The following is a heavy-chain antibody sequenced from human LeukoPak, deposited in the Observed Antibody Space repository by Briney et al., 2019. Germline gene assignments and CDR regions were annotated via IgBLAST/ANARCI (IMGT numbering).Heavy chain of an antibody. D-gene: IGHD3-9*01. CDR1: GYTLTELS. CDR3: ARVVLRYFDWLSSSDY. J-gene: IGHJ4*02. V-gene: IGHV1-2*02. CDR2: INPNSGGT. Sequence: EASVKVSCKVSGYTLTELSMHWVRQAPGQGLEWMGWINPNSGGTNYAQKFQGRVTMTRDTSISTAYMELSRLRSDDTAVYYCARVVLRYFDWLSSSDYWGQGTLVTVSS.